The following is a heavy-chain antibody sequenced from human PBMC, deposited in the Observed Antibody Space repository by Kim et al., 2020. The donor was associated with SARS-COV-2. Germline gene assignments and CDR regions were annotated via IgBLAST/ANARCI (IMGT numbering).Heavy chain of an antibody. CDR3: ARKGPGIVGANPLGY. J-gene: IGHJ4*02. D-gene: IGHD1-26*01. Sequence: PSLKSRVTISVDTSKNQFSLKLSSVTAADTAVYYCARKGPGIVGANPLGYWGQGTLVTVSS. V-gene: IGHV4-34*01.